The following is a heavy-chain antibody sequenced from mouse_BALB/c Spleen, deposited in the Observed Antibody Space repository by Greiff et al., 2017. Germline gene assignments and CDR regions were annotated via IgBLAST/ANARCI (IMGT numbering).Heavy chain of an antibody. Sequence: EVKLQESGPGLVKPSQSLSLTCSVTGYSITSGYYWNWIRQFPGNKLEWMGYISYDGSNNYNPSLKNRISITRDTSKNQFFLKLNSVTTEDTATYYCARDSYYGSSYDAMDYWGQGTSVTVSS. CDR2: ISYDGSN. CDR1: GYSITSGYY. J-gene: IGHJ4*01. D-gene: IGHD1-1*01. V-gene: IGHV3-6*02. CDR3: ARDSYYGSSYDAMDY.